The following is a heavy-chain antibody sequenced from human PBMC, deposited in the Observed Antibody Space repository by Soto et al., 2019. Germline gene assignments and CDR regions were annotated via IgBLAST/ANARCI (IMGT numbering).Heavy chain of an antibody. V-gene: IGHV1-69*02. CDR3: ARGVYYVETDY. Sequence: QVQLVQSGAEVKKPGSSVKVSCKASGGTFSSQTISWVRQAPGQGLEWMGRIIPILGLANYAQKFQGRVTITADKSPSTAYMELSSLRSEGTAVYYCARGVYYVETDYWGQGTLVTVSS. CDR1: GGTFSSQT. J-gene: IGHJ4*02. D-gene: IGHD3-10*02. CDR2: IIPILGLA.